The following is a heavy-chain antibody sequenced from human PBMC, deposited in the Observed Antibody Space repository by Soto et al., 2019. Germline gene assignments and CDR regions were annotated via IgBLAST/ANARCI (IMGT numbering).Heavy chain of an antibody. J-gene: IGHJ5*01. Sequence: PSETLSLTCTVSGGSISSYYWSWIRQPPGKGLEWIGYIYYSGSTNYNPSLKSRVTISVDTSKNQFSLKLSSVTAADTAVYYCARGWFEYRGYDYVDNLVWFDSWGQGTLVTVAS. CDR1: GGSISSYY. CDR3: ARGWFEYRGYDYVDNLVWFDS. CDR2: IYYSGST. D-gene: IGHD5-12*01. V-gene: IGHV4-59*01.